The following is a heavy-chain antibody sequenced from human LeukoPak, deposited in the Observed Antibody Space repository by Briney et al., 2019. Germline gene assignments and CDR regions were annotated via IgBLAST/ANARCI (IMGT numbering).Heavy chain of an antibody. V-gene: IGHV3-30-3*01. CDR1: GFTFSSYA. Sequence: PGGSLRLSCAASGFTFSSYAMHWVRQAPGKGLEWVAVISYDGSNKYYADSVRGRFTISRDNVQSSVYLQMNSLRVEDTAVYYCARDPMTLVTSRSAVDGNPPEYWGLGTLVTVSS. CDR2: ISYDGSNK. CDR3: ARDPMTLVTSRSAVDGNPPEY. J-gene: IGHJ4*02. D-gene: IGHD4-17*01.